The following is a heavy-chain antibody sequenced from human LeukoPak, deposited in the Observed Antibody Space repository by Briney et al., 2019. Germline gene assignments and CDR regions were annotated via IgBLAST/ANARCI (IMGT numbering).Heavy chain of an antibody. Sequence: PGGSLRLSRAASGFTFSSYAMSWVRQAPGKGLEWVSAISNSGGSTYYADSVKGRFTISRRNAKNSLYLQMNSLRAEDTAVYYCARDLLGYNYYYMDVWGKGTTVTVSS. CDR2: ISNSGGST. D-gene: IGHD3-16*02. V-gene: IGHV3-23*01. CDR3: ARDLLGYNYYYMDV. J-gene: IGHJ6*03. CDR1: GFTFSSYA.